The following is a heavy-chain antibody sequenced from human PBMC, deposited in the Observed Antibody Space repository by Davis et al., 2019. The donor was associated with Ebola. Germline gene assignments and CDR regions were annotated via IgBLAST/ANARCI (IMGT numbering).Heavy chain of an antibody. V-gene: IGHV1-2*02. CDR3: ARDDKVMHFDY. J-gene: IGHJ4*02. CDR1: GYTFTGYY. CDR2: INPTSGGT. Sequence: ASVKVSCKASGYTFTGYYMHWVRQAPGQGLEWMGWINPTSGGTNYAQNFQGRVTMTRDTSIDTAYMELSGLRSDDTALYYCARDDKVMHFDYWGQGTLVTVSS. D-gene: IGHD3-16*01.